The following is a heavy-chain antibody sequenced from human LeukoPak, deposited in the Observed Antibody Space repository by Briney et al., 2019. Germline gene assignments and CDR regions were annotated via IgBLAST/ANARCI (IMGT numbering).Heavy chain of an antibody. CDR1: AFIFSGHW. V-gene: IGHV3-7*01. Sequence: GGSLRLSCEGSAFIFSGHWMNWVRQAPGKGLEWVANIKQDGSDKYYVDSVKGRFTISRDNAKNSLYLQMNSLRAEDTAVYYCAIIPRAAAGPSARSPFHYWGQGTLVTVSS. CDR2: IKQDGSDK. D-gene: IGHD6-13*01. J-gene: IGHJ4*02. CDR3: AIIPRAAAGPSARSPFHY.